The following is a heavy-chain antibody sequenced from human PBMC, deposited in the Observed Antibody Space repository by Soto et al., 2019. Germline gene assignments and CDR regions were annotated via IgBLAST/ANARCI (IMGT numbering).Heavy chain of an antibody. CDR1: GYTFTGYY. Sequence: ASVKVSCKASGYTFTGYYMHWVRQAPGQGREWMGWINPNSGGTNYAQKFQGWVTMTRDTSVSTAYMELSSLRSEDTAVYYCARGLGYCTNGVCYTAYYYYYMDVWGKGTTVTVSS. V-gene: IGHV1-2*04. D-gene: IGHD2-8*01. CDR3: ARGLGYCTNGVCYTAYYYYYMDV. J-gene: IGHJ6*03. CDR2: INPNSGGT.